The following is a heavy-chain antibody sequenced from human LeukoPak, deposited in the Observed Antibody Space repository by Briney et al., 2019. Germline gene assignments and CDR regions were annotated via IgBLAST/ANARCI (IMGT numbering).Heavy chain of an antibody. CDR2: ISGYNGNP. J-gene: IGHJ5*02. D-gene: IGHD6-6*01. CDR3: GRSYSSSHPDWFDP. V-gene: IGHV1-18*01. CDR1: GYTFTSYG. Sequence: ASVKVSCKASGYTFTSYGISRVRQAPGQGLEWMGWISGYNGNPNYAQKLQGRVTMTTDTSTSTAYMELRSLRADDTAVYHCGRSYSSSHPDWFDPWGRGTLVTVSS.